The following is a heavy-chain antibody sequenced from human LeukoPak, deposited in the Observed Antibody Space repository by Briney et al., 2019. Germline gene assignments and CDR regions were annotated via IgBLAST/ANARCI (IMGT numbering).Heavy chain of an antibody. J-gene: IGHJ4*02. CDR2: ISAYNGNT. CDR1: GYTLRSYG. Sequence: ASVKVSCKASGYTLRSYGITWVRQAPGQGLEWMGWISAYNGNTRYPQKLQGRVTMTTDTSTSTAYMELRSLRSDDTAVYYCARHAFRGLFDYWGRGTLVTVSS. V-gene: IGHV1-18*01. D-gene: IGHD3-3*02. CDR3: ARHAFRGLFDY.